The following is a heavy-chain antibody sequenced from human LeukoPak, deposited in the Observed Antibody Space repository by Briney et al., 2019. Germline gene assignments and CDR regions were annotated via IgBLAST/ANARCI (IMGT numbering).Heavy chain of an antibody. D-gene: IGHD7-27*01. V-gene: IGHV3-30*02. J-gene: IGHJ4*02. CDR1: GFTLSSYG. CDR3: AKLTGTFNY. Sequence: GGSLRLSCAASGFTLSSYGMHWVRQAPGKGLEWVAFIRYDGINKYYADSVKGRFTISRDNSKNTLYLQMNSLRAEDTAVYYCAKLTGTFNYWGQGTLVTVSS. CDR2: IRYDGINK.